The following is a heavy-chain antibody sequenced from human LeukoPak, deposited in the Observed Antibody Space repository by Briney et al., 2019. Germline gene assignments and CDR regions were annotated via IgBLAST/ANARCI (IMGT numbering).Heavy chain of an antibody. CDR2: ISGSGGST. D-gene: IGHD6-19*01. J-gene: IGHJ4*02. CDR1: GFTFSSYD. CDR3: ANRRWLVSSFDY. Sequence: GGTLRLSCAASGFTFSSYDMSWVRQAPGKGLEWVSAISGSGGSTYYADSVKGRFTISRDNSKNTLYLQMNSLRAEDTAVYYCANRRWLVSSFDYWGQGTLVTVSS. V-gene: IGHV3-23*01.